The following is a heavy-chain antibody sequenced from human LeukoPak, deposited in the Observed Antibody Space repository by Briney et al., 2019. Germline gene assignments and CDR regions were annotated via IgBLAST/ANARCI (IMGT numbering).Heavy chain of an antibody. J-gene: IGHJ4*02. CDR2: ISYDGSNK. V-gene: IGHV3-30*18. CDR3: AKEDYYDSSGYYLPFTLWD. Sequence: GRSLRLSCAASGFTFSSYGMHWVRQAPGKGLEWVAVISYDGSNKYYADSVKGRFTISRDNSKNTLYLQMNSLRAEDTAVYYCAKEDYYDSSGYYLPFTLWDWGQGTLVTVS. CDR1: GFTFSSYG. D-gene: IGHD3-22*01.